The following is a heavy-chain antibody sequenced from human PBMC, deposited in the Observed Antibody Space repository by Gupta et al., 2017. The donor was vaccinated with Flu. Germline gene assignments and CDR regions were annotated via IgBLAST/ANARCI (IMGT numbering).Heavy chain of an antibody. Sequence: YDINWVRQAPGQGLEWMGWMNPKSGNTNFAQKCRGRVTLTRDTSTNTAYMELSSLRSEDTALYYCARGGGYYDSSGHYFTSGFDLWGQGTMVTVSS. CDR3: ARGGGYYDSSGHYFTSGFDL. J-gene: IGHJ3*01. CDR1: YD. D-gene: IGHD3-22*01. V-gene: IGHV1-8*01. CDR2: MNPKSGNT.